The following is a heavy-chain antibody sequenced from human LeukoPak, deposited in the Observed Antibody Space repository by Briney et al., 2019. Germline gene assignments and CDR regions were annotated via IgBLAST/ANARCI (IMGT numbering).Heavy chain of an antibody. CDR3: ARDSWRARSTMIVVPGWFEP. J-gene: IGHJ5*02. CDR2: IIPIFGTA. V-gene: IGHV1-69*05. Sequence: SVKVSCKASGGTFSSYAISWVRQAPGQGLEWMGRIIPIFGTANYAQKFQGRVTITTDESTSTAYMELSSLRSEDTAVYYCARDSWRARSTMIVVPGWFEPWGQGTLVTVSS. D-gene: IGHD3-22*01. CDR1: GGTFSSYA.